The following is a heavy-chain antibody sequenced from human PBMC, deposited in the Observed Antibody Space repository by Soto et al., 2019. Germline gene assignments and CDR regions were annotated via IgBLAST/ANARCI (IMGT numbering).Heavy chain of an antibody. CDR3: ARDHSNDDNVWWLDP. D-gene: IGHD3-16*01. CDR1: GYTFTRHY. CDR2: INPGGGNI. V-gene: IGHV1-46*03. Sequence: QVQLVQSGAEAKKPGASVKVSCKASGYTFTRHYMHWVRQAPGQGLEWMGVINPGGGNIHYAQKFQGRVTMTRYTSTSTFYLELSSLRSEDTAISYCARDHSNDDNVWWLDPSGQGTLVTVSS. J-gene: IGHJ5*02.